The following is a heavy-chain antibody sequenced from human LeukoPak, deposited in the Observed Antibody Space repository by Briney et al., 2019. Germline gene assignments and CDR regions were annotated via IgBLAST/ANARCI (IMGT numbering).Heavy chain of an antibody. V-gene: IGHV4-4*07. CDR1: GGSISSYY. CDR3: AREYTLYRSGWFLDY. Sequence: SETLSLTCTVSGGSISSYYWSWIRQPAGKGLEWIGRIYTSGSTNYNPSLKSRVTMSVDTSKNQFSLKLSSVTAADTAVYYCAREYTLYRSGWFLDYWGQGTVVTVSS. J-gene: IGHJ4*02. CDR2: IYTSGST. D-gene: IGHD6-19*01.